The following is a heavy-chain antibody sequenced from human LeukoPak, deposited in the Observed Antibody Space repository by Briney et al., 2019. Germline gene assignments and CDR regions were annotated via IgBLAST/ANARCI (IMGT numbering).Heavy chain of an antibody. V-gene: IGHV3-20*01. CDR1: GFTFDDDG. CDR2: INWNGGST. J-gene: IGHJ3*02. D-gene: IGHD6-19*01. Sequence: PGGSLRLSWPPSGFTFDDDGMGGVRQPPGKGLGWFLGINWNGGSTGYADSVKGRFTISRDNAKNSLYLQMNSLRAEDTALYHCARWRKRAVAYDAFDIWGQGTMVTVSS. CDR3: ARWRKRAVAYDAFDI.